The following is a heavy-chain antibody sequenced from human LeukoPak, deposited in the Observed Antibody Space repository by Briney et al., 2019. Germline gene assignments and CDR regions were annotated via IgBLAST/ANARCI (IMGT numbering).Heavy chain of an antibody. CDR3: ARNRSEPLGNGASFDY. CDR2: IFNSGST. V-gene: IGHV4-38-2*01. J-gene: IGHJ4*02. CDR1: GYSISSGDY. D-gene: IGHD2-8*01. Sequence: SETLSLTCAVSGYSISSGDYWGWIRQPPGKGLEWIGSIFNSGSTYYNPSLKSRVTISADTSKRHFSLKLSSVTAADTAVYYCARNRSEPLGNGASFDYWGQGTLVTVSS.